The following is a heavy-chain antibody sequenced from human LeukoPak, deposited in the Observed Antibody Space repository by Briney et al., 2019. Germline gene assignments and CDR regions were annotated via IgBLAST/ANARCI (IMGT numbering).Heavy chain of an antibody. D-gene: IGHD3-3*01. V-gene: IGHV3-30-3*01. CDR2: ISYDGSNK. Sequence: GRSLRLSCAASGFTFSSYAMHWVRQAPGKGLEWVAVISYDGSNKYYADSVKGRFTISRDNSKNTMYLQMNSLRAEDTAVYYCARELYDFWSDPSLDYWGQGTLVTVSS. CDR1: GFTFSSYA. J-gene: IGHJ4*02. CDR3: ARELYDFWSDPSLDY.